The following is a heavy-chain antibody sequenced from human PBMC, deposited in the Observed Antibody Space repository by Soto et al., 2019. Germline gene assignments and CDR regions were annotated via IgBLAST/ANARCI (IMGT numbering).Heavy chain of an antibody. V-gene: IGHV3-48*02. CDR1: GLTFRSYS. CDR2: ISSSSSII. J-gene: IGHJ6*02. CDR3: ARERDIVVGKNVYYYGMDV. D-gene: IGHD2-2*01. Sequence: GGSLRLYSIAPGLTFRSYSMNWVRQAPCKGLEWVSYISSSSSIIYYADYVKGRFTISRDNAKNSLYLQMNSLRDEDTAVYYCARERDIVVGKNVYYYGMDVWGQGNTVTVSS.